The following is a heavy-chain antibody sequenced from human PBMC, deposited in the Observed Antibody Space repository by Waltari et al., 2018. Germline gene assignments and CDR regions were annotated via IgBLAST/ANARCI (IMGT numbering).Heavy chain of an antibody. CDR2: IYTSGGT. Sequence: QVQLQESGPGLVKPSETLSLTCTVSGGSISSFYWSWFRQPAGKGLEWIGRIYTSGGTNSNPSLKSLVSMSVYTSKNQFSLKLSSVTAADTAVYYCARDRYSSSWSDAFDIWGQGTMVTVSS. CDR3: ARDRYSSSWSDAFDI. V-gene: IGHV4-4*07. D-gene: IGHD6-13*01. CDR1: GGSISSFY. J-gene: IGHJ3*02.